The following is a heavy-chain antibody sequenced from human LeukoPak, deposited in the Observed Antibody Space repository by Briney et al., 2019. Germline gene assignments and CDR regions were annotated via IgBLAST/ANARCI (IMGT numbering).Heavy chain of an antibody. CDR2: IKSKTDGGTT. D-gene: IGHD1-7*01. CDR3: TTDSGDNWNYN. Sequence: GGSLRLSCAASGFTFSNAWMSWVRQAPGKGLEWVGRIKSKTDGGTTDYAAPVKGRFTISRDDSKNTLYWQMNSLKTEHTAVYYSTTDSGDNWNYNWGQGTLVTVSS. CDR1: GFTFSNAW. V-gene: IGHV3-15*01. J-gene: IGHJ4*02.